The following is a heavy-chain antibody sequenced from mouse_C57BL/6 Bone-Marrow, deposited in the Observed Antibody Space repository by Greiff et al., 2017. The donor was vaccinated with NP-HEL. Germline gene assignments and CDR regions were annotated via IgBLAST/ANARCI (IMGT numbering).Heavy chain of an antibody. CDR3: ARESDYYGSSYPHWYFDV. CDR1: GFTFSDYY. Sequence: EVMLVESEGGLVQPGSSMKLSCTASGFTFSDYYMAWVRQVPEKGLEWVANINYDGSSTYYLDSLKSRFIISRDNAKNILYLQMSSLKSEDTATYYCARESDYYGSSYPHWYFDVWGTGTTVTVSS. CDR2: INYDGSST. J-gene: IGHJ1*03. V-gene: IGHV5-16*01. D-gene: IGHD1-1*01.